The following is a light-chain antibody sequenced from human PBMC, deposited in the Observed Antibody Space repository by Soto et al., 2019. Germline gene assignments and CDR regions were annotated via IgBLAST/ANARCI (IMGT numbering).Light chain of an antibody. J-gene: IGLJ2*01. Sequence: QSALTQPPSASGSPGQSVTISCTGTYSDVGGSNYVSWYQQHPGKAPKLVIYEVIQRPSGVPDRFSGSRSGNTASLTVSRLQAEDEAHYCCSSNVVGSNLKIFGGGTQLTVL. V-gene: IGLV2-8*01. CDR3: SSNVVGSNLKI. CDR1: YSDVGGSNY. CDR2: EVI.